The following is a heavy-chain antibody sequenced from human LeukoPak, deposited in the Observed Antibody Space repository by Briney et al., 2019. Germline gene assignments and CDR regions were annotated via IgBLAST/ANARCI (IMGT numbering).Heavy chain of an antibody. CDR2: ISGSGGST. Sequence: GGSLRLSCAASGFTFSSYSMNWVRQAPGKGLEWVSAISGSGGSTYYADSVKGRFTISRDNSKNTLYLQMNSLRAEDTAVYYCAKGLYSSSWGTFDYWGQGTLVTVSS. CDR3: AKGLYSSSWGTFDY. CDR1: GFTFSSYS. J-gene: IGHJ4*02. D-gene: IGHD6-13*01. V-gene: IGHV3-23*01.